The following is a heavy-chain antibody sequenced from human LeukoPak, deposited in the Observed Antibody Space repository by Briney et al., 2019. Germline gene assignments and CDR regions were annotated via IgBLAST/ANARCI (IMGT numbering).Heavy chain of an antibody. CDR1: GFTFSSYG. CDR2: IWYDGSNK. Sequence: GGSLRLSCAASGFTFSSYGMHWVRQAPGKGLEWVAVIWYDGSNKYYADSVKGRFTISRDNSKNTLYLQMNSLRAGDTAVYYCARFEQGYYYGMDVWGQGTTVTVSS. V-gene: IGHV3-33*01. J-gene: IGHJ6*02. CDR3: ARFEQGYYYGMDV. D-gene: IGHD3-9*01.